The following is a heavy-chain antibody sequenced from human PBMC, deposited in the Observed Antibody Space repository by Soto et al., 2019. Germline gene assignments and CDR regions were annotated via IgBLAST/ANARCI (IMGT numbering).Heavy chain of an antibody. D-gene: IGHD1-1*01. CDR3: ARGSWDDVSGHYYMDV. V-gene: IGHV6-1*01. CDR1: GDSVSSNSAG. J-gene: IGHJ6*03. Sequence: QVPLQQSSPGLVKPSQALSLTCDISGDSVSSNSAGWNWIRQTPSRGLEWLGRTYYKSKWYYTYAASVKSRTTVSPDTSKNQFSLQLTSVTPEDTAVYYCARGSWDDVSGHYYMDVWDKGTTVTVSS. CDR2: TYYKSKWYY.